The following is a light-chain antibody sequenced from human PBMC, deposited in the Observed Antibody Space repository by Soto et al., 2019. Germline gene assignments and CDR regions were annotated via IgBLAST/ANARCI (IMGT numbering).Light chain of an antibody. V-gene: IGLV1-44*01. Sequence: QAVVTQPPSASGTPGQRVTISCSGSSSNIGSNNVNWYQQLPGTAPKLLIYSNNQRPSGVPDRFSCSYAGTSASLATSRLQSDDAAYYYCAAGDDSLNVCVFGGGTKLTVL. CDR1: SSNIGSNN. CDR2: SNN. J-gene: IGLJ3*02. CDR3: AAGDDSLNVCV.